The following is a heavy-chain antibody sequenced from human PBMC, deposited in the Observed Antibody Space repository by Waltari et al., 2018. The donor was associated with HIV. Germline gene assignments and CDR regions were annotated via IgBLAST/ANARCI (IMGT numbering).Heavy chain of an antibody. CDR3: ASGGLTYCSGGSCARFDY. V-gene: IGHV4-4*02. CDR1: GGSISSSNW. Sequence: QVQLQESGPGLVKPSGTLSLTCAVSGGSISSSNWWSWVRQPPGKGLEWIGEIYHSGSTNYNPSLKSRVTISVDKSKNQFSLKLSSVTAADTAVYYCASGGLTYCSGGSCARFDYWGQGTLVTVSS. D-gene: IGHD2-15*01. J-gene: IGHJ4*02. CDR2: IYHSGST.